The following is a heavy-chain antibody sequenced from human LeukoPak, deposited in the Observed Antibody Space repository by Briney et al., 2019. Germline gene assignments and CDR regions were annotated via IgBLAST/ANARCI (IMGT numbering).Heavy chain of an antibody. D-gene: IGHD1-26*01. J-gene: IGHJ3*01. CDR3: ARGGGSYPRSPLLT. CDR2: INPNSGGT. Sequence: ASVKVSCKASGGTFSSYAISWVRQAPGQGLEWMGWINPNSGGTNYAQKFQGRVTMTRDTSISTAYMELSRLRSDDTAVYYCARGGGSYPRSPLLTWGQGTMVTVSS. CDR1: GGTFSSYA. V-gene: IGHV1-2*02.